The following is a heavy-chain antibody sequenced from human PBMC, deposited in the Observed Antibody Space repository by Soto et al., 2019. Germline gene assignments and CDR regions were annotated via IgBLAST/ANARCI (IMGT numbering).Heavy chain of an antibody. Sequence: GGSLRLSCAASGFTFTSYWMSWVRQPPGKGLEWVANIKQDGSEKYYVDSVKGRFTISRDNAKNSLYLQMNSLRAEDTAVYYCAISSPVTPTGYWGQGTLVTVSS. D-gene: IGHD3-10*01. CDR2: IKQDGSEK. J-gene: IGHJ4*02. CDR1: GFTFTSYW. CDR3: AISSPVTPTGY. V-gene: IGHV3-7*01.